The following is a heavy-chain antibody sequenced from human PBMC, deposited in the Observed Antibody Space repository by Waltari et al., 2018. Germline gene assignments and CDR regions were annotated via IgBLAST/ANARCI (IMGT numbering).Heavy chain of an antibody. Sequence: QVHLEESGPGLVETSGTLSLTCTVSGGFLSSNWWSWVRQPPTKGLEWIGEIQHGGTTYDNTALQKRVTISMDNSRNQFSLRIYAVAAADTATYYCASHVSESGQRGFDNWGQGILVTVSS. D-gene: IGHD3-3*01. CDR1: GGFLSSNW. V-gene: IGHV4-4*02. CDR2: IQHGGTT. CDR3: ASHVSESGQRGFDN. J-gene: IGHJ4*02.